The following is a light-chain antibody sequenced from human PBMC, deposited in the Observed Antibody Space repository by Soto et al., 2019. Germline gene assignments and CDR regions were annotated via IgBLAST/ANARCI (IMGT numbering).Light chain of an antibody. CDR1: SSDVGGYNY. CDR3: SSYTSSSSPGV. J-gene: IGLJ1*01. CDR2: DVS. V-gene: IGLV2-14*01. Sequence: QSALTQPASVSGSPRQSITISCTGTSSDVGGYNYVSWYQQHPGKAPKLMIYDVSNRPSGVSNRFSGSKSGNTASLTISGLQAEDEADYYCSSYTSSSSPGVFGTGTKLTVL.